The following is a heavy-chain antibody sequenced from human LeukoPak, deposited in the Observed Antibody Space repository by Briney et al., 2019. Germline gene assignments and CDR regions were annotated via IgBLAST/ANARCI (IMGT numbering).Heavy chain of an antibody. J-gene: IGHJ4*02. CDR1: GGSFSGYY. CDR3: VGVLRFLDD. Sequence: SETLSLTCAVYGGSFSGYYWSWIRQPPGKGLEWIGEINHSGSTNYNPSLKSRVTISVDTSKNQFSLKLSSVTAADTAVYYCVGVLRFLDDWGQGTLVTVSS. V-gene: IGHV4-34*01. CDR2: INHSGST. D-gene: IGHD3-3*01.